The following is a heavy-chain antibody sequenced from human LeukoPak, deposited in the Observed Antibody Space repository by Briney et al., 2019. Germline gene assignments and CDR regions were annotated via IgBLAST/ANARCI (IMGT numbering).Heavy chain of an antibody. CDR1: GYSFTTYW. CDR3: VRLGNHPDY. V-gene: IGHV5-51*03. CDR2: IYPGDSDT. D-gene: IGHD2/OR15-2a*01. J-gene: IGHJ4*02. Sequence: GQSLKISCKGSGYSFTTYWIGWVRQMPGKGLELMGIIYPGDSDTRYSPSFQGQVTISADKSISTAYLQWNSLKASDTAMYYCVRLGNHPDYWGQGTLVTVSS.